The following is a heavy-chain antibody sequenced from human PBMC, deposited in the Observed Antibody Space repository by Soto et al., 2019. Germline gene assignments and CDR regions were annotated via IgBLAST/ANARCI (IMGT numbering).Heavy chain of an antibody. CDR2: MNPNSGNT. Sequence: ASVKVSCKASGYTFTSYDINWVRQATGQGLEWMGWMNPNSGNTGYAQKFQGRVTMTRNTSISTAYMELSSLRSEDTAVYYCARASLLRYFDWLPPYYMDVWGKGTKVTVSS. CDR3: ARASLLRYFDWLPPYYMDV. J-gene: IGHJ6*03. CDR1: GYTFTSYD. D-gene: IGHD3-9*01. V-gene: IGHV1-8*01.